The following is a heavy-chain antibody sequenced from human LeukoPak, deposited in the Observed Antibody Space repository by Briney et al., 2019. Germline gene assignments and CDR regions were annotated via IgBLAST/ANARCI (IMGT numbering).Heavy chain of an antibody. CDR2: INAGNGNT. D-gene: IGHD5-12*01. V-gene: IGHV1-3*01. J-gene: IGHJ4*02. CDR3: ARKDIVATITPFDY. Sequence: ASVKVSCKASGYTFTSYGISWVRQAPGQRLEWMGWINAGNGNTKYSQKFQGRVTITRDTSASTAYMELSSLRSEDTAVYYCARKDIVATITPFDYWGQGTLVTVSS. CDR1: GYTFTSYG.